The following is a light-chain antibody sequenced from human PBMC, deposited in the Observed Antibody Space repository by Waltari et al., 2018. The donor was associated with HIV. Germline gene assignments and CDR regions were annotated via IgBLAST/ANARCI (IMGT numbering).Light chain of an antibody. CDR2: GSG. J-gene: IGKJ1*01. CDR3: KNYNRAPRT. CDR1: QYITNY. Sequence: DIQMTQSPSSLSASVGDRVTITCRASQYITNYLAWYQQKPGKVPKLLIFGSGTLQSGVPSRFSCSGSGTDFTLTISSLQPEDVATYYCKNYNRAPRTFGQGTKVEIK. V-gene: IGKV1-27*01.